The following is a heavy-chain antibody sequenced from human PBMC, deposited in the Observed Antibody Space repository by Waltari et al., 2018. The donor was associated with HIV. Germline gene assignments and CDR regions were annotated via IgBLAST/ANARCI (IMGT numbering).Heavy chain of an antibody. CDR1: GFSFRRYA. D-gene: IGHD4-17*01. CDR3: ATTVTTRGTFDY. J-gene: IGHJ4*02. Sequence: VQLVESGGGLVKPGGSLRLSCEASGFSFRRYAMTWVRQAPGKGLHGISYSSSKSEYIYYVHSVQGRFTISRDNDKSSVFLQMDNVRDEDTATYYCATTVTTRGTFDYWGQGTVVAV. CDR2: SSSKSEYI. V-gene: IGHV3-21*02.